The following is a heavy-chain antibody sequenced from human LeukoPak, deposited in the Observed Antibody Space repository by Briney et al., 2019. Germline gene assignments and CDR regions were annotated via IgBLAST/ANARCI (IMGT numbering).Heavy chain of an antibody. Sequence: SVKVSCKASGGTFSSYAISWVRQAPGQGLEWMGGIIPIFGAANYARKFQGRVTITADESTSTAYMELSGLRSEDTAVYYCSKLLAYYYYMDVWGKGTTVTVSS. CDR1: GGTFSSYA. J-gene: IGHJ6*03. CDR3: SKLLAYYYYMDV. D-gene: IGHD1-1*01. V-gene: IGHV1-69*01. CDR2: IIPIFGAA.